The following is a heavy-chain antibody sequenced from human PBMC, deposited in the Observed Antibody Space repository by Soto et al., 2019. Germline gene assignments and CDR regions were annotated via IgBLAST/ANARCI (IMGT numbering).Heavy chain of an antibody. CDR3: ARESGWFDMDV. J-gene: IGHJ6*04. Sequence: GGSRRLSCAASGFTFSSYSMNWVRQAPGKGLEWVSYISSSSTTIYYADSVKGRFTISRDNAQNSLYLQMNSLRAEDTAVFYCARESGWFDMDVWGKGTTVTVSS. D-gene: IGHD6-19*01. CDR1: GFTFSSYS. CDR2: ISSSSTTI. V-gene: IGHV3-48*01.